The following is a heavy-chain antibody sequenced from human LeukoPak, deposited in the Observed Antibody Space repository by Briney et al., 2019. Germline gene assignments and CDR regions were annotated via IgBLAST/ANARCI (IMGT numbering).Heavy chain of an antibody. CDR2: INSGGST. V-gene: IGHV3-66*02. Sequence: GGSLRLSCATSGFIVSSKYMIWVRQAPGKGLEWVSVINSGGSTYDADSVKGRFTISRDNSKNTVYLQMNSLRPEDTAVYYCARMDLWRGAGGWSYFDYWGQGTLVTVSS. CDR3: ARMDLWRGAGGWSYFDY. CDR1: GFIVSSKY. D-gene: IGHD1-14*01. J-gene: IGHJ4*02.